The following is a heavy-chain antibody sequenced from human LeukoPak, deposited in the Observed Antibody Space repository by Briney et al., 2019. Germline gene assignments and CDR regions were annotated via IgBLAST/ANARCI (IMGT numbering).Heavy chain of an antibody. Sequence: SVKVSCKASGGTFSSYDISWVRQAPGQGLEWMGGIMPMFGKTNYAQKFQGRVTTTADKATSTAYMELCSLRSEDTAMYYCARALPHRRLMDTTMEQHWFDPWGQGTLVTVSS. CDR2: IMPMFGKT. J-gene: IGHJ5*02. CDR1: GGTFSSYD. V-gene: IGHV1-69*06. CDR3: ARALPHRRLMDTTMEQHWFDP. D-gene: IGHD5-18*01.